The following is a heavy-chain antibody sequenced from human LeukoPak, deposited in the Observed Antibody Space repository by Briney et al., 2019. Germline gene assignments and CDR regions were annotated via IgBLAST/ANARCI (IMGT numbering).Heavy chain of an antibody. J-gene: IGHJ2*01. CDR3: ARVSSSWYQDWYFDR. D-gene: IGHD6-13*01. CDR2: IYISGSP. CDR1: GGSISSHD. Sequence: MASETLSLTCTVSGGSISSHDWTWIRQPAGKGLEWIGRIYISGSPNYNPSLKSRVTMSVDTSKNQFSLKLTSVTAADTAVYYCARVSSSWYQDWYFDRWGRGTLVTVSS. V-gene: IGHV4-4*07.